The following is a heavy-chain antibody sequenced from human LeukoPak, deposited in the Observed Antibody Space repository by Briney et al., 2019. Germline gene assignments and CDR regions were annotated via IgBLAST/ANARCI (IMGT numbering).Heavy chain of an antibody. D-gene: IGHD6-13*01. Sequence: ASVKVSCKASGYTFTGYYMHWVRQAPGQGLEWMGWINPNSGGTNYAQKFQGWVTMTRDTSISTAYMELSRLRSDDMAVYYCARDRERSGIAAAGSRSFDYWGQGTLVTVSS. CDR2: INPNSGGT. J-gene: IGHJ4*02. V-gene: IGHV1-2*04. CDR3: ARDRERSGIAAAGSRSFDY. CDR1: GYTFTGYY.